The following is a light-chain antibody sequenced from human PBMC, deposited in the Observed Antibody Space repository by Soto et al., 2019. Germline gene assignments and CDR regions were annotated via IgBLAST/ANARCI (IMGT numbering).Light chain of an antibody. CDR3: QQRSTS. CDR1: QSVSSY. Sequence: EIVITQSPTTLSVSPGERATLSCRASQSVSSYLAWYQQKPGQAPRLLIYDASNRATGIPARFSGSGSGTDFTLTISSLEPEDFAVYYCQQRSTSFGQGTRLEI. CDR2: DAS. J-gene: IGKJ5*01. V-gene: IGKV3-11*01.